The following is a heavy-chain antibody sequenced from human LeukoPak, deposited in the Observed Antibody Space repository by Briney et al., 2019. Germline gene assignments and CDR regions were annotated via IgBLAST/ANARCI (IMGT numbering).Heavy chain of an antibody. V-gene: IGHV4-39*01. CDR1: GGSIGSSSYY. Sequence: SETLSLTCTVSGGSIGSSSYYWGWIRQPPGKGLEWIGSISYSGSTYYNPSLKSRVTISVDTSKNQFSLKVSSVTAADTAVYYCARSHWAAVDPWGQGTLVTVSS. CDR2: ISYSGST. CDR3: ARSHWAAVDP. D-gene: IGHD3-16*01. J-gene: IGHJ5*02.